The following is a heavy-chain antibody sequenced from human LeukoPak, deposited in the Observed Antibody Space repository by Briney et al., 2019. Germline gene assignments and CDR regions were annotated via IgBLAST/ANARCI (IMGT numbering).Heavy chain of an antibody. V-gene: IGHV4-4*07. J-gene: IGHJ4*02. CDR3: ARGTYYDFWSSYYYDY. CDR2: IYTSGST. Sequence: SETLSLTCTVSGGSISSYYWSWIRQPAGKGLEWIGRIYTSGSTNYNPSLKSRVTMSVDTSKNQFSLKLSSVTAADTAVYYCARGTYYDFWSSYYYDYWGQGTLVTVSS. D-gene: IGHD3-3*01. CDR1: GGSISSYY.